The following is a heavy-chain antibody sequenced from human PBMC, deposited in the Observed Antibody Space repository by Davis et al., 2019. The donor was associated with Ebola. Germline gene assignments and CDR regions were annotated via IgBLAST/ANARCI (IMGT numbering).Heavy chain of an antibody. CDR3: AAVPDAVAAPY. CDR2: IVVGSGNT. V-gene: IGHV1-58*01. CDR1: GFTFTSSA. J-gene: IGHJ4*02. Sequence: AASVKVSCKASGFTFTSSAVQWVRQARGQRLKWIGWIVVGSGNTNYAQKFQERVTITRDMSTSTAYMELSSLRSEDTAVYYCAAVPDAVAAPYWGRGTLVTVSS. D-gene: IGHD2-21*01.